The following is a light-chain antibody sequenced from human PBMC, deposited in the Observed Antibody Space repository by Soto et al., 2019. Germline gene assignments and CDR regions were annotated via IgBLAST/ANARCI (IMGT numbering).Light chain of an antibody. CDR2: ASS. V-gene: IGKV1-39*01. CDR3: QPSYSTPPIT. CDR1: QSISDY. J-gene: IGKJ5*01. Sequence: DIQMTQSPSPLSASVGDRVTITCRANQSISDYLNWYQQKPGKAPKFLIYASSSLQSGVPSRFRGSGSGTDFTLTISSLQPEDFATYYCQPSYSTPPITFGQGTLLEI.